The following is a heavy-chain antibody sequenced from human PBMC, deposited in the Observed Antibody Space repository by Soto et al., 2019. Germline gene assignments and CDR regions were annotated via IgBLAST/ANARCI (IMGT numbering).Heavy chain of an antibody. CDR3: ARRGTAGDYVHWFDP. CDR1: GGSFSGYY. CDR2: INHSGST. V-gene: IGHV4-34*01. D-gene: IGHD4-17*01. Sequence: QVQLQQWGAGLLKPSETLSLTCAVYGGSFSGYYWSWIRQPPGKGLEWIGEINHSGSTNYNPSLKSRVTISVDTSKNQFSLKLSSVTAADTAVYYCARRGTAGDYVHWFDPWGQGTLVTVS. J-gene: IGHJ5*02.